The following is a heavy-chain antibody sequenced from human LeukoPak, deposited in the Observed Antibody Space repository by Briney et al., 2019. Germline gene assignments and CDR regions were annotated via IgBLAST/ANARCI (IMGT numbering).Heavy chain of an antibody. CDR1: GYTFTSYD. V-gene: IGHV1-8*01. J-gene: IGHJ6*02. Sequence: ASVKVSCKASGYTFTSYDINWVRQATGQGLEWMGWMNPNSGNTGYAQKFQGRVTMTRNTSISTVYMELSSLRSEDTAVYYCASPNYSSGWYYYGMDVWGQGTTVTVSS. D-gene: IGHD6-19*01. CDR3: ASPNYSSGWYYYGMDV. CDR2: MNPNSGNT.